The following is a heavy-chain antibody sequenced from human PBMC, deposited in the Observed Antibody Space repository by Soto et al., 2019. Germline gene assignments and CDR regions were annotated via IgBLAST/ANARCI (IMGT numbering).Heavy chain of an antibody. J-gene: IGHJ6*02. V-gene: IGHV1-2*02. CDR3: ATLAAIFGVVIDYYYYYGMDV. CDR2: INPNSGGT. Sequence: ASVKVSCKASGYTFTGYYMHWVRQAPGQGLEWMGWINPNSGGTNYAQKFQGRVTMTRDTSISTAYMELSRLRSDDTAVYYCATLAAIFGVVIDYYYYYGMDVWGQGTTVTVSS. CDR1: GYTFTGYY. D-gene: IGHD3-3*01.